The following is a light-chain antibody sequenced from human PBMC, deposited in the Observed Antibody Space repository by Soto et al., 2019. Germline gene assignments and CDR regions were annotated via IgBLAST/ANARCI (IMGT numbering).Light chain of an antibody. CDR3: QQYGSSSYT. CDR1: QSVSSSY. J-gene: IGKJ2*01. CDR2: GAS. Sequence: EIVLTQSPGTLSWSPGERATLSCRVSQSVSSSYLAWYQQKPGQAPRLLIYGASSRATGIPDRFSGSGSGTDFTLTISRLEPEDFAVYYCQQYGSSSYTFGQGTKLEIK. V-gene: IGKV3-20*01.